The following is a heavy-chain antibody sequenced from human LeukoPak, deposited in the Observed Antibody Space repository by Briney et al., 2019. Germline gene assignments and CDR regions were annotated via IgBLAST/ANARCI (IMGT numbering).Heavy chain of an antibody. Sequence: PGGTLRLSCAASGFTFSSYAMNWVRQAPGKGLEWVSAISGSGGRTYYADSVKGRFTISRDNSKNTVYLQMNSLRAEDTAVYYCAKDRRVYGDFTAFLDYWGQGTLVTVSS. CDR1: GFTFSSYA. CDR2: ISGSGGRT. V-gene: IGHV3-23*01. J-gene: IGHJ4*02. D-gene: IGHD4-17*01. CDR3: AKDRRVYGDFTAFLDY.